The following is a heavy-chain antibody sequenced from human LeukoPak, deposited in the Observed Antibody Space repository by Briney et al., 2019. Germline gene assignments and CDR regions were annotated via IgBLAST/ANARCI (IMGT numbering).Heavy chain of an antibody. J-gene: IGHJ4*02. V-gene: IGHV3-30*04. D-gene: IGHD3-3*01. CDR2: ISYDGSNK. CDR1: GFTFRNYA. CDR3: AREDYGVVYLDY. Sequence: GRSLRLSCAASGFTFRNYAMHWVRQAPGKGLEWVAVISYDGSNKYYADSVKGRFTISRDNSKKMLYLQMNSLRAEDTAVYYCAREDYGVVYLDYWGQGTLVTVSS.